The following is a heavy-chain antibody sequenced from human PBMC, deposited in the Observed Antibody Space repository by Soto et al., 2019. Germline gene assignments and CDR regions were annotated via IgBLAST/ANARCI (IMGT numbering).Heavy chain of an antibody. D-gene: IGHD6-13*01. J-gene: IGHJ5*02. CDR1: GGPFSGYY. Sequence: SETLSLTCAVYGGPFSGYYWSWIRQPPGKGLEWIGEINPSGSTNYNPSLKSRVTISVDTSKNQFSLKLSSVTAADTAVYYCARVESSRWFDPWGQGTLVTVSS. V-gene: IGHV4-34*01. CDR3: ARVESSRWFDP. CDR2: INPSGST.